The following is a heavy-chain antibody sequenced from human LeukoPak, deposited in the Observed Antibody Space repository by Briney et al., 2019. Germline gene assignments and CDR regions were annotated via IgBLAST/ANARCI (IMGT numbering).Heavy chain of an antibody. CDR1: GYTFTGYY. CDR3: RIAAAGTTPDY. D-gene: IGHD6-13*01. Sequence: ASVKVSCKASGYTFTGYYMHWVRQAPGQGLEWMGWINPNSGGTNCAQKFQGRVTMTRDTSISTAYMELSRLRSDDTAVYYCRIAAAGTTPDYWGQGTLVTVSS. J-gene: IGHJ4*02. V-gene: IGHV1-2*02. CDR2: INPNSGGT.